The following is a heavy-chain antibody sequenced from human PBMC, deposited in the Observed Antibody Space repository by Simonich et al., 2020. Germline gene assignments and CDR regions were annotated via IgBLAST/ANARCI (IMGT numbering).Heavy chain of an antibody. CDR2: ISAYRGNT. J-gene: IGHJ4*02. Sequence: QVQLVQSGAEVKKPGASVKVSCKASGYTFTSYGISWVRQAPGQGLEWMGWISAYRGNTNYAQKLQGRVTMTTDTSTSPVYMELRSLRSDDTAVYYCARASRGTWWYYYFDYWGQGTLVTVSS. D-gene: IGHD2-15*01. V-gene: IGHV1-18*01. CDR3: ARASRGTWWYYYFDY. CDR1: GYTFTSYG.